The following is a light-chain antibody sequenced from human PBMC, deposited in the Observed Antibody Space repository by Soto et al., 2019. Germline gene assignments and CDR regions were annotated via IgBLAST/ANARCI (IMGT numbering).Light chain of an antibody. CDR2: DAS. CDR1: EDVSSK. CDR3: QQYNNWPPYT. J-gene: IGKJ2*01. V-gene: IGKV3-15*01. Sequence: ILMTQSPATLSVSPGGRATLSCRASEDVSSKLAWYQQKPGLPPRLVIYDASTRATGIPGRFSGSGSGKDFTLTISGLQSEDFAVYYCQQYNNWPPYTFGQGTKLEIK.